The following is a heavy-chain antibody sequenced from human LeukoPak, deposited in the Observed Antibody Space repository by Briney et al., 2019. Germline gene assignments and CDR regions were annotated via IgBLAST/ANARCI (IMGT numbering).Heavy chain of an antibody. CDR2: IYYSGST. Sequence: SETLSLTCTVSDGSISNYYWSWIRQPPWKGLEWIGYIYYSGSTNYNPSLKSRVTISVDTSKNQFSLKLSSVTAADTAVYYCAREGSIAVAGTPGWFDPWGQGTLVTVSS. CDR1: DGSISNYY. CDR3: AREGSIAVAGTPGWFDP. D-gene: IGHD6-19*01. V-gene: IGHV4-59*01. J-gene: IGHJ5*02.